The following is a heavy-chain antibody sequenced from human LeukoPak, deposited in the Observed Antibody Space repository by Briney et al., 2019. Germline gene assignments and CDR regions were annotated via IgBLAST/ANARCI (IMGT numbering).Heavy chain of an antibody. CDR1: GYTFTAYF. D-gene: IGHD1-26*01. Sequence: ASVKVSCKASGYTFTAYFIHWVRQAPGQGLEWMAWINANSGGTNYAQKFQGRITMTRDTSISTAYMELSRLRSDDTAVYYCARTMTGDSGNYHFDYWGQGTLVTVSS. CDR3: ARTMTGDSGNYHFDY. V-gene: IGHV1-2*02. CDR2: INANSGGT. J-gene: IGHJ4*02.